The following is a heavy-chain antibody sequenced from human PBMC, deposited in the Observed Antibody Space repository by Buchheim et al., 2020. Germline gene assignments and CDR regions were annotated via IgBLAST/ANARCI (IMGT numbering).Heavy chain of an antibody. V-gene: IGHV3-23*01. CDR1: GFTFSSYA. Sequence: EVQLLESGGGLVQPGGSLRLSCAASGFTFSSYAMSWVRQAPGKGLEWVSAISGSGGSTYYADSVKGRFTISRDNSKNTLYLQRNSLRAEETAVYYCAKDRGGFGELPYSFDYWGQGTL. CDR3: AKDRGGFGELPYSFDY. J-gene: IGHJ4*02. CDR2: ISGSGGST. D-gene: IGHD3-10*01.